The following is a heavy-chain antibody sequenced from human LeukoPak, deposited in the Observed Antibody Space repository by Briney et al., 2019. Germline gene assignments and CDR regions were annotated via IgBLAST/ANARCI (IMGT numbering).Heavy chain of an antibody. J-gene: IGHJ4*02. CDR2: INHSGST. Sequence: PSETLSLTCAIYGGSFSGYYWSWIRQPPGKGLEWIGEINHSGSTNYNPSLKSRVTISVDKSKNQVSLKLSSVTAADTAVYYCARVGVAAKSSRYFDYWGQGTLVTVSS. V-gene: IGHV4-34*01. CDR1: GGSFSGYY. D-gene: IGHD2-15*01. CDR3: ARVGVAAKSSRYFDY.